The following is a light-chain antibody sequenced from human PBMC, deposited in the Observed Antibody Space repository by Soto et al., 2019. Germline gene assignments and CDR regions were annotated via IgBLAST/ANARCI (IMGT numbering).Light chain of an antibody. CDR1: QSVSSY. J-gene: IGKJ4*01. CDR3: QHRSNWLA. V-gene: IGKV3-11*01. CDR2: DAS. Sequence: EIVLTQSPATLSLSPGERATLSCRASQSVSSYLAWYQQKPGQAPRLLIYDASNRATGIPARFSGSGSGTDFTLTITSLEPEDFAVYYCQHRSNWLAFXGGTKVDIK.